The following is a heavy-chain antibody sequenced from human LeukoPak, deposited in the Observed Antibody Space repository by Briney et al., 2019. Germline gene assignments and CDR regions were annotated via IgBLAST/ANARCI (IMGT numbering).Heavy chain of an antibody. J-gene: IGHJ4*02. D-gene: IGHD3-3*01. Sequence: GGSLRLSCAASGFTFDDYAMHWVRQAPGKGLEWVSLISWDGGSTYHADSVKGRFTISRDNAKDSLYLQMNSLRAEDTAVYYCARAYDFWSGSLIYYFDYWGQGTLVTVSS. V-gene: IGHV3-43D*03. CDR3: ARAYDFWSGSLIYYFDY. CDR2: ISWDGGST. CDR1: GFTFDDYA.